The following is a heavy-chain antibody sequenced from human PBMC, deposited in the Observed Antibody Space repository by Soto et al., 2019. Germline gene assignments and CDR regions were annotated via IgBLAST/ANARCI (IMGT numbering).Heavy chain of an antibody. J-gene: IGHJ3*02. V-gene: IGHV4-59*01. CDR2: ISHTGTT. D-gene: IGHD6-13*01. CDR3: ARRYSSAFDI. Sequence: PSETLSLTCTVSGGSISSYYWSWIRQSPGKGLEWVAYISHTGTTDYNPSLKSRLTISLDTSKNQFSLKLTSVTAADTAVYYCARRYSSAFDIWGHGTMVTV. CDR1: GGSISSYY.